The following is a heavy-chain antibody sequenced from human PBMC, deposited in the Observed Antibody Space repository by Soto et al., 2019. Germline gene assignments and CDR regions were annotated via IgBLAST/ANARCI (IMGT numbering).Heavy chain of an antibody. CDR1: GFTFSSYA. CDR3: AKSITMIVVARTAFDI. V-gene: IGHV3-23*01. J-gene: IGHJ3*02. D-gene: IGHD3-22*01. Sequence: EVQLLESGGGLVQPGGSLRLSCAASGFTFSSYAMSWVRQAPGKGLEWVSAISGSGGSTYYADSVKGRFTISRDNSKNTLYLQMNSLRAEDTAVYYCAKSITMIVVARTAFDIWGQVTMVTVSS. CDR2: ISGSGGST.